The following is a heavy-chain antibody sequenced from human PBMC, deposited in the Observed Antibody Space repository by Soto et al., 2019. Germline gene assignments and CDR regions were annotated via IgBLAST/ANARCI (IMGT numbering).Heavy chain of an antibody. Sequence: PSETLSLTCTFSGGSISSYYWSWIRQPPGKGLEWIGYIYYSGSTNYNPSLKSRVTISVDTSKNQFSLKLSSVTAADTAVYYCARQDDYGDYVGYWGQGTLVTVSS. V-gene: IGHV4-59*08. J-gene: IGHJ4*02. CDR3: ARQDDYGDYVGY. CDR2: IYYSGST. CDR1: GGSISSYY. D-gene: IGHD4-17*01.